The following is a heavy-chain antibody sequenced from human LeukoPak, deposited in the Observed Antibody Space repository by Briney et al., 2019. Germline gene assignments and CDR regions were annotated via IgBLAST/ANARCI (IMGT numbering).Heavy chain of an antibody. J-gene: IGHJ4*02. CDR3: ARDSHYYDSSGPLGY. CDR2: ISYDGSNK. D-gene: IGHD3-22*01. Sequence: GRSLRLSCAASGFTFSSYAMHWVRQAPGKGLEWVAVISYDGSNKYYADSVKGRFTISRDNSKNTLYLQMNSLRAEDTVVYYCARDSHYYDSSGPLGYWGQGTLVTVSS. V-gene: IGHV3-30*01. CDR1: GFTFSSYA.